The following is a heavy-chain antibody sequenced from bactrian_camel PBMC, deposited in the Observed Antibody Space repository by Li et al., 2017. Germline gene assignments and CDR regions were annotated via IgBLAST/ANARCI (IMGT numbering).Heavy chain of an antibody. V-gene: IGHV3S55*01. J-gene: IGHJ4*01. CDR1: GYTYSRYC. CDR2: DSSDGNT. D-gene: IGHD4*01. CDR3: ANSRERYSDYVHVY. Sequence: HVQLVESGGASVRSGGSLRLSCVVSGYTYSRYCMGWFRQAPGNECELVSADSSDGNTYYADSVKGRFTISRDNAKNTLYLHLNSLKTGDTAMYYCANSRERYSDYVHVYWGQGTQVTVS.